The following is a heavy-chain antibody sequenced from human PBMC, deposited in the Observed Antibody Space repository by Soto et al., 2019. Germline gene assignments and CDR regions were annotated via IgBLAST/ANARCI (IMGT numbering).Heavy chain of an antibody. CDR2: IYYKSRWYN. J-gene: IGHJ6*02. CDR3: ARDWGYDPDPTYYYGMDV. Sequence: SRTLSLTCVMSGDTVSTNTAAWNWIRQSPSRGLEWLGRIYYKSRWYNDYSESLKSRIAIIPDTSRNQFSLQLNSVIPEDTAVYYCARDWGYDPDPTYYYGMDVWGQGTKVTVSS. CDR1: GDTVSTNTAA. D-gene: IGHD5-12*01. V-gene: IGHV6-1*01.